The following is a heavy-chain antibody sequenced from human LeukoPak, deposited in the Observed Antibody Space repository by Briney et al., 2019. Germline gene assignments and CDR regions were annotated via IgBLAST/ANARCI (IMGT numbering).Heavy chain of an antibody. CDR3: ARDTNRRIAVAGTNFDY. D-gene: IGHD6-19*01. V-gene: IGHV1-3*01. CDR2: SNAGNGNT. Sequence: ASVKVSCKASGYTFTSYAMHWVRQAPGQRLEWMGWSNAGNGNTKYSQKFQGRVTITRDTSASTAYMELSSLRSEDTAVYYCARDTNRRIAVAGTNFDYWGQGTLVTVSS. CDR1: GYTFTSYA. J-gene: IGHJ4*02.